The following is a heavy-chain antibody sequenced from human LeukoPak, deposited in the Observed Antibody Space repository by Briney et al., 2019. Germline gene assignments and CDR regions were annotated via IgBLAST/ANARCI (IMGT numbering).Heavy chain of an antibody. D-gene: IGHD5-24*01. CDR1: GFTFSNFW. CDR3: ASGRQMGF. CDR2: IKEGGSEK. V-gene: IGHV3-7*01. J-gene: IGHJ4*02. Sequence: PGGSLRLFCAASGFTFSNFWMSWVRQARGKGLEWVANIKEGGSEKHYVDSVKGRFTISRDNARNSLYLQMSSLRAEDSALYYCASGRQMGFWGQGTLVTVSS.